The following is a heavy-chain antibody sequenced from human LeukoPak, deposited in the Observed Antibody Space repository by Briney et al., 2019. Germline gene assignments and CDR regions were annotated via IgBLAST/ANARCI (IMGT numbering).Heavy chain of an antibody. CDR1: GYTFTSYG. V-gene: IGHV1-18*01. CDR3: ARDGGYVGAPDGFDP. Sequence: ASVKVSCKASGYTFTSYGISWVRQAPGQGLEWMGWISAYNGNTNYAQKLQGRVTMTTDTSTSTAYMELRSLRSDDTAVYYCARDGGYVGAPDGFDPWGQGTLVTVSS. J-gene: IGHJ5*02. D-gene: IGHD1-26*01. CDR2: ISAYNGNT.